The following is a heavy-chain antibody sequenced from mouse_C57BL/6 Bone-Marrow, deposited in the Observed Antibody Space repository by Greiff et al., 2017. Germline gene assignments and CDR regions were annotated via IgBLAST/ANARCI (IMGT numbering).Heavy chain of an antibody. D-gene: IGHD2-3*01. V-gene: IGHV14-4*01. Sequence: EVQLQESGAELVRPGASVKLSCTASGFNIKDDYMHWVKQRPEQGLEWIGWIDPENGDTEYASKFQGKATITADTSSNTAYLQLSSLTSEDTAVYYCTTPIYDGSSWGQGTLVTVSA. J-gene: IGHJ3*02. CDR2: IDPENGDT. CDR3: TTPIYDGSS. CDR1: GFNIKDDY.